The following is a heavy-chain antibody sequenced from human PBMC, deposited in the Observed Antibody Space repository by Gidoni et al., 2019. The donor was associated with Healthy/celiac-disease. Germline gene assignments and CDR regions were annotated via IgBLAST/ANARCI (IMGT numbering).Heavy chain of an antibody. CDR3: ASCGRRIAVAMYYYYGMDV. CDR1: GGTFSSYA. D-gene: IGHD6-19*01. Sequence: QVQLVQSGAEVKKPGSSVKVSCTASGGTFSSYAIRWVRQAPGQGPEWMGGIIPIFGTANYAQKFQGRVTITADESTSTAYMELSSLRSEDTAVYYCASCGRRIAVAMYYYYGMDVWGQGTTVTVSS. CDR2: IIPIFGTA. J-gene: IGHJ6*02. V-gene: IGHV1-69*01.